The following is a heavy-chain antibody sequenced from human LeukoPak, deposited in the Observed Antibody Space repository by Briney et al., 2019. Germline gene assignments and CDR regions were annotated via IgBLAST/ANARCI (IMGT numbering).Heavy chain of an antibody. J-gene: IGHJ3*02. CDR3: ARARRDGNNAFDI. CDR2: ISSGGSTI. V-gene: IGHV3-11*04. CDR1: GFTFSDYY. Sequence: GGSLTLSCAASGFTFSDYYMTWIRQAPGKGLEWVSSISSGGSTIYYADSVKGRFTISRDDAKNSLYLQMNSLRADDTAVYYCARARRDGNNAFDIWGQGTMVIVSS. D-gene: IGHD1/OR15-1a*01.